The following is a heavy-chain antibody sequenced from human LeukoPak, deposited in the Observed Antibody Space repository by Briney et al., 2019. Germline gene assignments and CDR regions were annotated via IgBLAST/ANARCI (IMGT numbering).Heavy chain of an antibody. CDR2: INQDESEK. J-gene: IGHJ6*02. V-gene: IGHV3-7*04. CDR1: GFTFGNYW. Sequence: GGSLRLSCAASGFTFGNYWMTWVRQAPGKGLEWVAIINQDESEKLYVDSVKGRLSISRDNAERSLFLQMNSLRSEDTAVYYCARGRYGMDVWGLGTTVTVSS. CDR3: ARGRYGMDV.